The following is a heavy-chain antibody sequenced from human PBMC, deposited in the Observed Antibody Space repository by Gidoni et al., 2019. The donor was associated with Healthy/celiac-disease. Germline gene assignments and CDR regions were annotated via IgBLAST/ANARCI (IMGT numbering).Heavy chain of an antibody. J-gene: IGHJ1*01. CDR3: ARDRNPSHPSRRVQQREYFQH. Sequence: EWVAVIWYDGSNKYYADSVKGRFTISRDNSKNTLYLHMNSLRAEDTAVYYCARDRNPSHPSRRVQQREYFQHWGQGTLVTVSS. CDR2: IWYDGSNK. V-gene: IGHV3-33*01. D-gene: IGHD1-1*01.